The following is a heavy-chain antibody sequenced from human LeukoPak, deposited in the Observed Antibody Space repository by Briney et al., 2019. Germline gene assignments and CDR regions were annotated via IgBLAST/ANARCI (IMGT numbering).Heavy chain of an antibody. D-gene: IGHD2-15*01. CDR1: GDTFRVYA. Sequence: GGSPRVSCADPGDTFRVYAMYSGRQAPGKGLERVSNISGSGDSTYYANSVKGRFTIFRDNSKNTLDLQMNSLRAEDTAVYYCAKDRCSGGNCYTYLDYWGQGTLVSVSS. CDR3: AKDRCSGGNCYTYLDY. J-gene: IGHJ4*02. CDR2: ISGSGDST. V-gene: IGHV3-23*01.